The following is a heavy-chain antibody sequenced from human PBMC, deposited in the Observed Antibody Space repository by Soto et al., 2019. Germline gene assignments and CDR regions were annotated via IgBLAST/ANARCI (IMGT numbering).Heavy chain of an antibody. Sequence: QITLKESGPTLVKPTQTLTLTCSVSGFSLSSSGVGVGWIRQPPGKALEWLALIYWDDDKRYSPSLTSRLTXPXEXFKNHVVLTMTNMDPVDTATYYCARISTVTTKWFDPWGQGTLVTVSS. V-gene: IGHV2-5*02. J-gene: IGHJ5*01. D-gene: IGHD4-17*01. CDR2: IYWDDDK. CDR3: ARISTVTTKWFDP. CDR1: GFSLSSSGVG.